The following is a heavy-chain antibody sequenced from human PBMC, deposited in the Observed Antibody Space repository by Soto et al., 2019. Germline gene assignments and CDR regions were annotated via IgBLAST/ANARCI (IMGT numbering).Heavy chain of an antibody. V-gene: IGHV3-23*01. CDR3: ARAGRISMVRGVIITALFDY. D-gene: IGHD3-10*01. CDR2: ISGSGGNT. J-gene: IGHJ4*02. CDR1: GFTFSSYA. Sequence: GSLRLSCAASGFTFSSYAMSWVRQAPGKGLEWVSAISGSGGNTYYVDSVKGRFTISRDNSKNTLYLQMNSLRAEDTAIYYCARAGRISMVRGVIITALFDYWGLGTLVTSPQ.